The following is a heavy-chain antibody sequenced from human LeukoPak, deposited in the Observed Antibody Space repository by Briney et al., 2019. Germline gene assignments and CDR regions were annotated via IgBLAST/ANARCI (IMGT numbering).Heavy chain of an antibody. Sequence: GGSLRLSCAASGFTFSNHGMNWVRQAPGKGLEWVAVISYDGSNKYYADSVKGRFTISRDNSKNTLYLQMNSLRAEDTAVYYCARDRVYSYELNYYYYYYMDVWGKGTTVTVSS. V-gene: IGHV3-30*03. CDR3: ARDRVYSYELNYYYYYYMDV. CDR1: GFTFSNHG. CDR2: ISYDGSNK. D-gene: IGHD5-18*01. J-gene: IGHJ6*03.